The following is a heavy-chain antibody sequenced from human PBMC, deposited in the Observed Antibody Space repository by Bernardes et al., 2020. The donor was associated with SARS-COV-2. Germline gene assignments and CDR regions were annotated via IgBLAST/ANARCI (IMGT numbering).Heavy chain of an antibody. J-gene: IGHJ3*02. CDR1: GFTFSSYW. Sequence: LRLSCAASGFTFSSYWMHWVRQAPGKGLVWVSRINSDGSSTSYADSVKGRFTISRDNAKNTLYLQMNSLRAEDTAVYYCARDAMTYQIDAFDIWGQGTMVTVSS. CDR2: INSDGSST. CDR3: ARDAMTYQIDAFDI. V-gene: IGHV3-74*01. D-gene: IGHD2-2*01.